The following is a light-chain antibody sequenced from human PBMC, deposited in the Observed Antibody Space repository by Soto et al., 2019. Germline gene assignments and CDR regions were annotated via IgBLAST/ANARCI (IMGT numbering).Light chain of an antibody. CDR3: QQFAISTT. CDR2: DAS. V-gene: IGKV1-5*01. J-gene: IGKJ1*01. Sequence: DIQMTQSPSTLPASVGARAPITCRASRSISSWLAWYQQKPGKAPSLLIFDASTLHSGVPSRFSGSGSGTDLTLTISSLQPDDFATYYCQQFAISTTFGQGTKVDIK. CDR1: RSISSW.